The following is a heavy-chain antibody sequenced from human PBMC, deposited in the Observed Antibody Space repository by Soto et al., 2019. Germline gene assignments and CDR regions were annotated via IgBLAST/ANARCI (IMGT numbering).Heavy chain of an antibody. CDR2: IDTSGNT. J-gene: IGHJ6*02. V-gene: IGHV4-4*07. CDR3: ARYSNNWFQTEGMDV. CDR1: VYSITTYY. Sequence: PSETLSLTCTVSVYSITTYYWSWIRQPAGKGLEWIGRIDTSGNTNYNPSLKSRVTMSVDTSKKQFSLKLTSVTAADTAVYYCARYSNNWFQTEGMDVWGQGTTVTAP. D-gene: IGHD6-13*01.